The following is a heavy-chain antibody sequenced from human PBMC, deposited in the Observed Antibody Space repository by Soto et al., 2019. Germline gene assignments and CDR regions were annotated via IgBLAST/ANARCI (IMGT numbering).Heavy chain of an antibody. CDR3: ARGWRQFVRLSYWFDP. CDR2: IIPIFGTA. D-gene: IGHD6-6*01. CDR1: GGTFSSYA. V-gene: IGHV1-69*12. J-gene: IGHJ5*02. Sequence: QVQLVQSGAEVKKPGSSVKVSCKASGGTFSSYAISWVRQAPGQGLEWMGGIIPIFGTANYAQKFQGRVTSAGDEHTSTAGMGRSSLRSEGTALSYCARGWRQFVRLSYWFDPWGQGALVTVSS.